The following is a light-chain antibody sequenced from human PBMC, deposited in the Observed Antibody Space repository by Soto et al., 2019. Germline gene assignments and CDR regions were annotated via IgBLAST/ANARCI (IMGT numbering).Light chain of an antibody. CDR3: QQRSNWPPT. Sequence: EIVLTQSPGTLSLSPGERATLSCRASQSVSNSFLAWYQQKVGQAPRLLIYGASSRATGIPDRFSGSGSGTDFTRTVSSLEPEDFAVYYCQQRSNWPPTFGQGTKLEI. V-gene: IGKV3D-20*02. J-gene: IGKJ2*01. CDR1: QSVSNSF. CDR2: GAS.